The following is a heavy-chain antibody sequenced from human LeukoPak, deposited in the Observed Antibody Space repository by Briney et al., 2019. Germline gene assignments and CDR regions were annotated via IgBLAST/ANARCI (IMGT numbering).Heavy chain of an antibody. D-gene: IGHD6-19*01. Sequence: PGGSLRLSCAASRFTFSSYDMNWVRQAPGQGLEWVSHISESGTTIYYADSVKGRFAFSRDNTKHSLYLQMNSLRAEDTAIYYCARDSQWRAFDIWGQGTMVTVSS. J-gene: IGHJ3*02. CDR2: ISESGTTI. V-gene: IGHV3-48*03. CDR3: ARDSQWRAFDI. CDR1: RFTFSSYD.